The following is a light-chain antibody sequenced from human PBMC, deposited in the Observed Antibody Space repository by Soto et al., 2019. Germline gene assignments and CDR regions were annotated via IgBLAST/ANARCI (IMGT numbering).Light chain of an antibody. CDR1: SSDVGSHNL. CDR3: CSNAAGSTYV. J-gene: IGLJ1*01. CDR2: DAS. Sequence: QSALTQPASVSGSPGQSITISCTGTSSDVGSHNLVSWYQQYPGKAPKLIIFDASKRPSGVSNRFSGSKSGSTASLTISGLQDEDEADYYCCSNAAGSTYVFGTGTKLTVL. V-gene: IGLV2-23*01.